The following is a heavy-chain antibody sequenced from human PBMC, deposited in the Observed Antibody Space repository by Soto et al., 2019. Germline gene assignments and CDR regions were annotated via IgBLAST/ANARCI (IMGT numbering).Heavy chain of an antibody. Sequence: SETLSLTCTVSGSSISSYYWSWIRQPPGKGLEWIGDIYYSGSTNYNPSLKSRVTISVDTSKNQFSLKLSSVTAADTAVYYCARVAWQWLNIGWFDPWGQGTLVTVSS. CDR2: IYYSGST. V-gene: IGHV4-59*01. D-gene: IGHD6-19*01. CDR1: GSSISSYY. J-gene: IGHJ5*02. CDR3: ARVAWQWLNIGWFDP.